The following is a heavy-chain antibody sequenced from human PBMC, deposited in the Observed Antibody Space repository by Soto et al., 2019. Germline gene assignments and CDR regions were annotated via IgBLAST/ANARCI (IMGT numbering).Heavy chain of an antibody. V-gene: IGHV1-8*01. CDR2: MNPNSGNT. J-gene: IGHJ6*02. D-gene: IGHD3-16*02. CDR3: ATFGGVLVDYYYGMDV. CDR1: GYTFTSYD. Sequence: QVQLVQSGAEVKKPGASVKVSCKASGYTFTSYDINWVRQATGQGLEWMGWMNPNSGNTGYAQKFQGRVTMTRNTPISTANMELGSLRSEDTAVYYCATFGGVLVDYYYGMDVWGQGTTVTVSS.